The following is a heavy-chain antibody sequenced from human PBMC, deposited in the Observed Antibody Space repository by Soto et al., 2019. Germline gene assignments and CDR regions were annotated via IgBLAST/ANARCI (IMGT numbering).Heavy chain of an antibody. CDR1: GFTFSSFG. Sequence: GGSLRLSCAASGFTFSSFGMHWVRQAPGKGLEWVAVIWYDGSKKYYADSVKGRFTISRDNSKDTLYLQMNSLRAEDTAVYYCARDDYGDYGYYFDYWGQGTLVTVSS. J-gene: IGHJ4*02. CDR2: IWYDGSKK. CDR3: ARDDYGDYGYYFDY. D-gene: IGHD4-17*01. V-gene: IGHV3-33*01.